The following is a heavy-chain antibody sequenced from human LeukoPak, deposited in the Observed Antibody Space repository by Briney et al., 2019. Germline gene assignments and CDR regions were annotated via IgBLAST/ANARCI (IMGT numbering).Heavy chain of an antibody. CDR1: GFTFSNFA. J-gene: IGHJ4*02. CDR2: VTGDSGTT. V-gene: IGHV3-23*01. Sequence: QPGGSLRLSCVASGFTFSNFAMNWVRQAPGKGLEWVSVVTGDSGTTHYADSVKGRFTISRGNSKNTVYLQMNSLRAEDTAVYYCANRYGFEPFWGQGTLVTVSS. D-gene: IGHD5-18*01. CDR3: ANRYGFEPF.